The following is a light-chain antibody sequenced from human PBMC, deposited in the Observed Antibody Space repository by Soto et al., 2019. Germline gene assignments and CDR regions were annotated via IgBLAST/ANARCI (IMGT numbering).Light chain of an antibody. CDR1: QSVTNY. CDR3: QQYGRSPYT. V-gene: IGKV3-11*01. Sequence: EIVLTQSPATLSLSPGESATLSCRASQSVTNYIAWYQHKPGQAPRLLIYEESNRASGVPARFSGSGSGADFTLTISRLEPGDFAVYYCQQYGRSPYTFGQGTTLEIK. J-gene: IGKJ2*01. CDR2: EES.